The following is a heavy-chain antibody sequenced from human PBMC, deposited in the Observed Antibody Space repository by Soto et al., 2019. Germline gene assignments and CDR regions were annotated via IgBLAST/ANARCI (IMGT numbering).Heavy chain of an antibody. CDR3: ARAIAVAGTFDY. J-gene: IGHJ4*02. D-gene: IGHD6-19*01. CDR2: ISYDGSNK. V-gene: IGHV3-30-3*01. Sequence: QVQLVESGGGVVQPGRSLRLSCAASGFTFSSYAMHWVRQAPGKGLEWVAVISYDGSNKYYADSVKGRFTISRDTSKNTLYRQMSSLRAEDMAVYYCARAIAVAGTFDYWGQGTLVTVSS. CDR1: GFTFSSYA.